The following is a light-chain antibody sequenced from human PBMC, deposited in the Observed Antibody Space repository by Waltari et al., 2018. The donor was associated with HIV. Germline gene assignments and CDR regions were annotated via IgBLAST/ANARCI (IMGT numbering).Light chain of an antibody. CDR3: AAWDDSLDGPV. Sequence: QPVLTQPPSAYGTPGQRVIISCSGSSSNIGRHAVSRYQNLPGATPTLLIFGNNHRSSGVPDRFSGSKSATSASLAISGLRSVDESDYSCAAWDDSLDGPVFGGGTKLTVL. CDR1: SSNIGRHA. CDR2: GNN. J-gene: IGLJ2*01. V-gene: IGLV1-44*01.